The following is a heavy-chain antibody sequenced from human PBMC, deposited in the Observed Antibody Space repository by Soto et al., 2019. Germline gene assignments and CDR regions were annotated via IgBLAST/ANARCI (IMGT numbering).Heavy chain of an antibody. Sequence: EVQLVESGGGLVQPGGSLRLSCAASGFTFISLCMSWVRQDPGKGLEWVANINQDGSGRGYVDSVKGRFTIARDNANNALSLHVNSLRAENTAVYYCARTTLWGQGTLVTVSS. D-gene: IGHD1-1*01. V-gene: IGHV3-7*01. J-gene: IGHJ4*02. CDR2: INQDGSGR. CDR1: GFTFISLC. CDR3: ARTTL.